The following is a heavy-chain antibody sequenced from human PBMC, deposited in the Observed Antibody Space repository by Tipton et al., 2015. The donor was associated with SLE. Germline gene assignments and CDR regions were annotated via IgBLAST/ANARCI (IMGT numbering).Heavy chain of an antibody. CDR1: GFTFSDYY. V-gene: IGHV3-11*06. CDR2: ISSTSSYI. D-gene: IGHD3-10*01. CDR3: ARDAPITMVREIFDY. Sequence: GSLRLSCAASGFTFSDYYMSWIRQAPGKGLEWVSSISSTSSYIYYADSVKGRFTISRDNAKNSLYLQMNSLRAEDTAVYYCARDAPITMVREIFDYWGQGTLVTVSS. J-gene: IGHJ4*02.